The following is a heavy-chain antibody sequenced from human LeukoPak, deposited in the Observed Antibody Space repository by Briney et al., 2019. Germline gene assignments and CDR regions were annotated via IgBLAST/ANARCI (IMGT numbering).Heavy chain of an antibody. CDR2: ISHDGRSK. J-gene: IGHJ4*02. D-gene: IGHD1-1*01. V-gene: IGHV3-30*03. Sequence: GRSLRLSCAASGFTFSTFGIHWVRQAPGKGLEWVAVISHDGRSKYYADSVKGRFTISRDNAKNSLYLQMNSLRVEDTAVYYCARCTTGRTFGSLREIKRSREIDYWGQGTLVTVSS. CDR1: GFTFSTFG. CDR3: ARCTTGRTFGSLREIKRSREIDY.